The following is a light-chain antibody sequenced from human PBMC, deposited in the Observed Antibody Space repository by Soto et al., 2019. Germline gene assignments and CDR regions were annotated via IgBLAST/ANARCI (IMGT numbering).Light chain of an antibody. V-gene: IGLV2-8*01. J-gene: IGLJ1*01. Sequence: QSALTQPPSASGSPGQSVTISCTGTSIDVGGYNYVSWYQQHPVKAPKLMIYEVTTRPSGVPDRFSGSKSGNTASLTVSGLQAEDEADYYCSSYAGSNNLGVFGTGTKLTVL. CDR1: SIDVGGYNY. CDR3: SSYAGSNNLGV. CDR2: EVT.